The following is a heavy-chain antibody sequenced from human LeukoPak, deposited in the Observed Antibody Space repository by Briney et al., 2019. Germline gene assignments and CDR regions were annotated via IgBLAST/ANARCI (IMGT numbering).Heavy chain of an antibody. CDR1: GFTFSSYG. D-gene: IGHD2-8*01. CDR2: ISYDGSNK. CDR3: AKYIGLLDYYYYGMDV. Sequence: PGGSLRLSCAASGFTFSSYGMHWVRQAPGKGLEWVAVISYDGSNKYYADSVKGRFTISRDNSKNTLYLHMNSLRAEDTAVYYCAKYIGLLDYYYYGMDVWGKGTTVTVSS. V-gene: IGHV3-30*18. J-gene: IGHJ6*04.